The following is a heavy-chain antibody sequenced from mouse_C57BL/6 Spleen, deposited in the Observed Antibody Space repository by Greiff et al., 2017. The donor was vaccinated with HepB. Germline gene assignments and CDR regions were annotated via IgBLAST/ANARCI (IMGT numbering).Heavy chain of an antibody. CDR2: ISDGGSYT. D-gene: IGHD2-4*01. J-gene: IGHJ2*01. Sequence: EVKVVESGGGLVKPGGSLKLSCAASGFTFSSYAMSWVRQTPEKRLEWVATISDGGSYTYYPDNVKGRFTISRDNAKNNLYLQMSHLKSEDTAIYYCARGTGYDFSFDYWGQGTTLTVSS. CDR1: GFTFSSYA. V-gene: IGHV5-4*03. CDR3: ARGTGYDFSFDY.